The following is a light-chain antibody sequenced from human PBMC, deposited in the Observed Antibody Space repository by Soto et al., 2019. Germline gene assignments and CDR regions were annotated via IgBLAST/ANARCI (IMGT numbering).Light chain of an antibody. V-gene: IGKV3-20*01. CDR2: GAS. CDR1: QSVSSSY. J-gene: IGKJ4*01. Sequence: EIVLTQSPGTLSLSPGERATLSCRASQSVSSSYLAWYQQKPGQAPRLIIYGASSRATGIPDRFSGSGSGTDFTLTISRLEPEDFAVYYCQHYGRSPAFGGGTKVEIK. CDR3: QHYGRSPA.